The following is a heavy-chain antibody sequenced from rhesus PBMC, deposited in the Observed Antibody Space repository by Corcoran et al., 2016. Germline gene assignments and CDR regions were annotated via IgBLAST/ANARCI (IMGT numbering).Heavy chain of an antibody. CDR3: ARDGYYYSGTYPLDY. J-gene: IGHJ4*01. D-gene: IGHD3-16*01. CDR1: GDSISSGYD. Sequence: QVQLQESGPGVVKPSETLSLTCAVSGDSISSGYDWSWIRQSPGKGLEWIGYIHGNSGSTNYNPSLNNRVTISEDASNNQFSLKLISVTAADTAVYYCARDGYYYSGTYPLDYWGQGVLVTVSS. CDR2: IHGNSGST. V-gene: IGHV4-76*01.